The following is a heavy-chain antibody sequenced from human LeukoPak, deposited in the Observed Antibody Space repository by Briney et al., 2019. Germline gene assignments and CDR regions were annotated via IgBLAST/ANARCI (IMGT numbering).Heavy chain of an antibody. Sequence: ASVTVSCKASGYTFTSYYMHWVRQAPGQGLEWMGIINPSGGSTSYAQKFQGRVTMTRDTSTSTVYMELSSLRSEDTAVYYCARAPLDYYDSSGLGYWGQGTLVTVSS. CDR3: ARAPLDYYDSSGLGY. D-gene: IGHD3-22*01. CDR1: GYTFTSYY. V-gene: IGHV1-46*01. CDR2: INPSGGST. J-gene: IGHJ4*02.